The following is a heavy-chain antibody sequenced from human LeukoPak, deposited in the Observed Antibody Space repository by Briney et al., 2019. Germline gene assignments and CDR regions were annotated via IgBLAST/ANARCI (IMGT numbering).Heavy chain of an antibody. Sequence: GGSLRLSCAASGSTFDDYAMHWVRQAPGKGLEWVSLISGDGGSTYYADSVKGRFTISRDNSKNSLYLQMNSLRTEDTALYYCVSVTCSGGSCYYYHYGMDVWGQGTTVTVSS. CDR2: ISGDGGST. J-gene: IGHJ6*02. V-gene: IGHV3-43*02. CDR3: VSVTCSGGSCYYYHYGMDV. CDR1: GSTFDDYA. D-gene: IGHD2-15*01.